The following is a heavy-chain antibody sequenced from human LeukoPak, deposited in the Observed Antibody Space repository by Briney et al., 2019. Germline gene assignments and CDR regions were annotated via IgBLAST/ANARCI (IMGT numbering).Heavy chain of an antibody. J-gene: IGHJ3*02. CDR1: GGTFSRYA. CDR2: ITPIFGTA. V-gene: IGHV1-69*05. Sequence: ASVKVSCKASGGTFSRYAISWVRQAPGQGLEWMGGITPIFGTANYAQKFQGRVTITTDESTSTAYMELSSLRSEDTAVYYCARGSGSYFDDAFDIWGQGTMVTVSS. D-gene: IGHD1-26*01. CDR3: ARGSGSYFDDAFDI.